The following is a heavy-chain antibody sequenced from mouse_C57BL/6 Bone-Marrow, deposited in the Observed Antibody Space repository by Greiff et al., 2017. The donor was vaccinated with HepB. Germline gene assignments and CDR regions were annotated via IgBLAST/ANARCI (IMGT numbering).Heavy chain of an antibody. CDR3: ARRGNYYGSSYVDY. CDR2: IDPSDSYT. D-gene: IGHD1-1*01. Sequence: QVQLQQPGAELVMPGASVKLSCKASGYTFTSYWMHWVKQRPGQGLEWIGEIDPSDSYTNYYQKFKGKSTLTVDKSSSTAYMQLSSLTSEDSAVYYCARRGNYYGSSYVDYWGQGTTLTVSS. CDR1: GYTFTSYW. J-gene: IGHJ2*01. V-gene: IGHV1-69*01.